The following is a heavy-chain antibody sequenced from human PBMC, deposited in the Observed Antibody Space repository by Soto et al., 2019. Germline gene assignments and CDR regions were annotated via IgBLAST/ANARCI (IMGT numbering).Heavy chain of an antibody. V-gene: IGHV3-23*01. CDR1: GFTFSSYA. CDR2: ISGSGGST. CDR3: ARDSRGLDAFDI. D-gene: IGHD3-10*01. J-gene: IGHJ3*02. Sequence: GGSLRLSCAASGFTFSSYAMSWVRQAPGKGLEWVSAISGSGGSTYYADSVKGRFTISRDNSKNTLYLQMNSLRAEDTAVYYCARDSRGLDAFDIWGQGTMVTVSS.